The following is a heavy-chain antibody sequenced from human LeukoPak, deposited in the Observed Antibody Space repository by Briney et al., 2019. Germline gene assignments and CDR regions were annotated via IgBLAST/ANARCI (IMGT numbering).Heavy chain of an antibody. J-gene: IGHJ4*02. D-gene: IGHD3-3*01. CDR1: GGTFSSYA. CDR2: IIPIFGTA. CDR3: ARVVSGRYYFDY. Sequence: SSVKVSCKASGGTFSSYAISWVRQAPGQGLEWMGGIIPIFGTANYAQKSQGRVTITADESTSTAYMELSSLRSEDTAVYYCARVVSGRYYFDYWGQGTLVTVSS. V-gene: IGHV1-69*01.